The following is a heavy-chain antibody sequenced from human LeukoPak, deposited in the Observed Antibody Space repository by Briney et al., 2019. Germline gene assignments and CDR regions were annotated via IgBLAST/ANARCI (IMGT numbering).Heavy chain of an antibody. CDR2: INHSVST. CDR1: GGSFSGYY. Sequence: SETLSLTCAVYGGSFSGYYWSSIRQPPGKGLEWIGEINHSVSTNYNPSLKCRVTISVDTSKNQFSLKLSSVTAADTAVYYCARVGRDYDILTGYYSYYYYGMDVWGQGTTVTVSS. J-gene: IGHJ6*02. V-gene: IGHV4-34*01. CDR3: ARVGRDYDILTGYYSYYYYGMDV. D-gene: IGHD3-9*01.